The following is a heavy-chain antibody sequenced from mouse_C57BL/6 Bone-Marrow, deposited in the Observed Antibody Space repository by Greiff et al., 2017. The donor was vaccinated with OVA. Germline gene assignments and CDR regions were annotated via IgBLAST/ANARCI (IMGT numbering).Heavy chain of an antibody. Sequence: QVQLQQPGAELVKPGASVKLSCKASGYTFTSYWMQWVKQRPGQGLEWIGEIDPSDSYTNYNQKLKGKATLTVDTSSSTAYMQLSSLTSEDSAVYYCASAYYDYAWFAYWGQGTLVTVSA. CDR3: ASAYYDYAWFAY. V-gene: IGHV1-50*01. CDR1: GYTFTSYW. D-gene: IGHD2-4*01. CDR2: IDPSDSYT. J-gene: IGHJ3*01.